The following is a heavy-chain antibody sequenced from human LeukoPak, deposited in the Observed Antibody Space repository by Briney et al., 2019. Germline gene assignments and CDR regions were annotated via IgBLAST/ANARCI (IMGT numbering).Heavy chain of an antibody. V-gene: IGHV3-48*03. CDR2: ISSSGSTI. D-gene: IGHD2-2*01. CDR3: ARVIGVPAAYYGMDV. Sequence: GSLRLSCAASGFTFSSYEMNWVRQAPGKGLEWVSYISSSGSTIYYADSVKGRFTISRDNAKNSLYLQMNSLRAEDTAVYYCARVIGVPAAYYGMDVWGKGTTVTVSS. CDR1: GFTFSSYE. J-gene: IGHJ6*04.